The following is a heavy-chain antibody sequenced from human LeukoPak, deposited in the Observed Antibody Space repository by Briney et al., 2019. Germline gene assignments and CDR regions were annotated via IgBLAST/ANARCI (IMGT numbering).Heavy chain of an antibody. V-gene: IGHV4-59*01. CDR3: ARGSIAARNDAFDI. CDR2: IYYSGST. CDR1: GGSISSYY. J-gene: IGHJ3*02. D-gene: IGHD6-6*01. Sequence: SETLSLTCTVSGGSISSYYWDWIRKPPGKGLEWIGYIYYSGSTNYNPSLKSRVTISVDTSKNQFSLKLSFVTAADTAVYYCARGSIAARNDAFDIWGQGTMVTVSS.